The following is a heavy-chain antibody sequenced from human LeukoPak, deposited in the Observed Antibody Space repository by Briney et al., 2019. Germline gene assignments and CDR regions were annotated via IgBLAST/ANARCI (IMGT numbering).Heavy chain of an antibody. J-gene: IGHJ3*01. CDR3: AREPVPQDYGDTVNAYDL. CDR1: GGSLSGHY. Sequence: PETLALTCAVYGGSLSGHYWGWIRQSPGKGLEWIGDIHHDGRTKYSPSLKSRVSILLDTSKNEVSLRLTPVTAADTALYFCAREPVPQDYGDTVNAYDLWGQGTMVIVSS. V-gene: IGHV4-34*01. D-gene: IGHD4-17*01. CDR2: IHHDGRT.